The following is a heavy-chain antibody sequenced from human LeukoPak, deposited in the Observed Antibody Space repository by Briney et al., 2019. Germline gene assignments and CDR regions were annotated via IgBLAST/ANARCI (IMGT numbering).Heavy chain of an antibody. Sequence: GGSLRLSCAVSGFTFSNYAMSWVRQAPGKGLEWVSALSIGGVNTYYADSVKGRFTISRDNSKNTLYLQMNGLRAEDTAVYYCAKDDGDYAKGYYFDYWGQGTLVTVSS. D-gene: IGHD4-17*01. CDR3: AKDDGDYAKGYYFDY. CDR2: LSIGGVNT. CDR1: GFTFSNYA. J-gene: IGHJ4*02. V-gene: IGHV3-23*01.